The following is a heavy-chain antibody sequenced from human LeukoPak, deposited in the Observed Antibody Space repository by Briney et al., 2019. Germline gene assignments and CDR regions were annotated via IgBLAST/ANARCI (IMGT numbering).Heavy chain of an antibody. CDR1: GFTFTSYG. J-gene: IGHJ4*02. D-gene: IGHD6-13*01. CDR3: AREIVIAAAVIDY. Sequence: GGSLRLSCAASGFTFTSYGMHWVRQAPGKGLEWVALITYDGYYKYYSDSVKGRFTISRDNSKNTLYLQMNSLRAEDTAVYYCAREIVIAAAVIDYWGQGTLVTVSS. CDR2: ITYDGYYK. V-gene: IGHV3-30*03.